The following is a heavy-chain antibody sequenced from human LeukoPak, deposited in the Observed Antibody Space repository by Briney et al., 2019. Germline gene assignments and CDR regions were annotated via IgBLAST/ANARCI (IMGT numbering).Heavy chain of an antibody. CDR2: IKQDGSEK. D-gene: IGHD2-21*01. J-gene: IGHJ3*02. Sequence: GALRLSCAAAGFTLSRYLMSWVRQAPGKGLEWVANIKQDGSEKYYVDSVKGRFTISRDNAKNSLYLQMNSLRAEDTAVYYCARDGEGDFDIWGQGTMVTVSS. V-gene: IGHV3-7*01. CDR3: ARDGEGDFDI. CDR1: GFTLSRYL.